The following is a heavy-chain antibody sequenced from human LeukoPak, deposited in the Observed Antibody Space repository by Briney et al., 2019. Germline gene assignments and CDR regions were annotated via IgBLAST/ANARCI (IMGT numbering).Heavy chain of an antibody. CDR2: ISFSSSTI. Sequence: GGSLRLSCAAAGLTFSTNSMNWVRQAPGKGLEWVSYISFSSSTIYYADSVKGRFTISRDNAKNSLYLQMNSLRAEDTAVYYCAREESGWSAEYFQHWGQGTLVTVSS. J-gene: IGHJ1*01. CDR1: GLTFSTNS. D-gene: IGHD6-19*01. V-gene: IGHV3-48*04. CDR3: AREESGWSAEYFQH.